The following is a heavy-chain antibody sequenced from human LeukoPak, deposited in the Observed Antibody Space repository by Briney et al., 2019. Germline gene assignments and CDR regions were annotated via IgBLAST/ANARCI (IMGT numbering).Heavy chain of an antibody. CDR1: GVSISSYY. Sequence: ASETLSLTCTVSGVSISSYYWSWIRQPPGKGLEWIGYIYYSGSTNYNPSLKSRVTISVDTSKNQFSLKLSSVTAADTAVYYCAREGQYYDILTGYYVHNWFDPWGQGTLVTVSS. J-gene: IGHJ5*02. CDR3: AREGQYYDILTGYYVHNWFDP. D-gene: IGHD3-9*01. V-gene: IGHV4-59*01. CDR2: IYYSGST.